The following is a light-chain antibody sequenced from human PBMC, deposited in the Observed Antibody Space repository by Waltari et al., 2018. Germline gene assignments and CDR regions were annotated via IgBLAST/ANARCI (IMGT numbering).Light chain of an antibody. CDR2: SAS. Sequence: DIQMTQSPSSLSASVGDRVTLTCRASQDIRSFLAWYQQKPGGAPKLLLSSASRLQDGVPYRISGSGSGTDYTLIISSLQPEDFGFFYCQQYYTSPLTFGGGTKVEVK. V-gene: IGKV1-NL1*01. CDR3: QQYYTSPLT. J-gene: IGKJ4*01. CDR1: QDIRSF.